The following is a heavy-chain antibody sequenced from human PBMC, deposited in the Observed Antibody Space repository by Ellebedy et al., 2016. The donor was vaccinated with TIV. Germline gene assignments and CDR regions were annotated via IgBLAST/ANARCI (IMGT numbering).Heavy chain of an antibody. CDR3: ARVNWFGELGGYLDS. D-gene: IGHD3-10*01. J-gene: IGHJ4*02. Sequence: SETLSLTCTLSGGSISSGTYYWGWIRQPPGKGLEWIGTIYYSGDTYYNPSLKSRVTMSVDTSKNQFSLRLNSVTAADTAVYYCARVNWFGELGGYLDSWGQGTLVTVSS. CDR1: GGSISSGTYY. V-gene: IGHV4-39*07. CDR2: IYYSGDT.